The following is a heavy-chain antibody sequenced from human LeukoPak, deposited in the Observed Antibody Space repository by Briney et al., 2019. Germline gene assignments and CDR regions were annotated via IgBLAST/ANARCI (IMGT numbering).Heavy chain of an antibody. CDR2: INPNSGGT. V-gene: IGHV1-2*02. D-gene: IGHD6-13*01. Sequence: GASVKVSCKASGYTFTGYYMHWVRQAPGQGLEWMGWINPNSGGTNYAQKFQGRVTMTRDTSISTAYMELSRLRSDDTAVHYCARDLAAAGSFDYWGQGTLVTVSS. CDR3: ARDLAAAGSFDY. CDR1: GYTFTGYY. J-gene: IGHJ4*02.